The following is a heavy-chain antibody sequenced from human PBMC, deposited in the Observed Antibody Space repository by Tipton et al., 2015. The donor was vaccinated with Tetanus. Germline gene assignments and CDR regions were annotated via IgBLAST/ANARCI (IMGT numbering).Heavy chain of an antibody. Sequence: TLSLTCAVYGGSFSGYYWSWIRQPAGKGLEWIGRIYTSGSTNYNPSLKSRVTMSVDTSKNQFSLKLSSVTAADTAVYYCARVGLVMAARRRNWFDPWGQGTLVTVSS. V-gene: IGHV4-59*10. CDR3: ARVGLVMAARRRNWFDP. J-gene: IGHJ5*02. CDR2: IYTSGST. CDR1: GGSFSGYY. D-gene: IGHD6-6*01.